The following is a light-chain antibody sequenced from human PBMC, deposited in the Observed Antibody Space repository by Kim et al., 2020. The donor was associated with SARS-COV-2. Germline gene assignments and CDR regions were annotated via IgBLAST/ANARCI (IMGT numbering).Light chain of an antibody. CDR2: DAS. CDR1: QSISNY. V-gene: IGKV1-39*01. J-gene: IGKJ5*01. Sequence: DIQMTQSPSSLSASVRDRVTITCRASQSISNYLNWYQQKPGKAPKVLIYDASSLQSVVPSRFSGSGSGTDFTLTINSLQPEDFATYYCQQSYNSPSTFGQGTRLEIK. CDR3: QQSYNSPST.